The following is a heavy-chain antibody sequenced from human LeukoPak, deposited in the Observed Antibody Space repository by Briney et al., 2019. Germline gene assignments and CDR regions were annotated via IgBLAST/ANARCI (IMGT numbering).Heavy chain of an antibody. CDR3: ARDAYSSAWGF. CDR1: GGSFSGYY. CDR2: ITHSGST. D-gene: IGHD6-19*01. Sequence: SETLSLTCNVSGGSFSGYYWSWIRQPPGEGLEWLGQITHSGSTTYNPSLKSRVTISVDTSENQFSLKLSSVTAADTAVYYCARDAYSSAWGFWGQGTLVTVSS. V-gene: IGHV4-34*01. J-gene: IGHJ4*02.